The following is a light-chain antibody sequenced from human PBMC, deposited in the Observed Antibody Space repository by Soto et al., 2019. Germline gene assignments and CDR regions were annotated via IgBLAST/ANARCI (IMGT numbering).Light chain of an antibody. J-gene: IGLJ1*01. V-gene: IGLV2-14*01. CDR3: NSYTSRSTYV. CDR2: DVS. Sequence: QSVLTQPASVSGSPEQSITISCTGTSSEVVGYDYVSWYQQHPGKAPKLMIYDVSNRPSGVSNRFSGSKSGNTASLTISGLQAEDEADYYCNSYTSRSTYVLGTGTKLTVL. CDR1: SSEVVGYDY.